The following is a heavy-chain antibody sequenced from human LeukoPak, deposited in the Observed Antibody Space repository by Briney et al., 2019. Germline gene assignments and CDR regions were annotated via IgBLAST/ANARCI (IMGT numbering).Heavy chain of an antibody. CDR1: GYTFTNYA. V-gene: IGHV1-18*01. D-gene: IGHD6-19*01. CDR2: ISAYNGNT. Sequence: ASVKVSCKASGYTFTNYAISWVRQAPGQGLEWMGWISAYNGNTDYAQKLQGRVTVTTDASTSTAYMELRSLRSEDTAVYYCAREVSGWTNWFDPWGQGTLVTVSS. J-gene: IGHJ5*02. CDR3: AREVSGWTNWFDP.